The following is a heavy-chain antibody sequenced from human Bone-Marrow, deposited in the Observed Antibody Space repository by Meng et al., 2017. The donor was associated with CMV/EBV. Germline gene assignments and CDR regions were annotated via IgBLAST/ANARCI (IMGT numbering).Heavy chain of an antibody. CDR2: IYYSGST. CDR3: ARSRDEVSKEFDC. V-gene: IGHV4-39*01. Sequence: SETLSLTCTVSGGSISSSSYYWGWIRQPPGKGLEWIGSIYYSGSTYYNPSLKSRVTISVDTSKNQFSLKLSSVNAAATAVFYCARSRDEVSKEFDCWGQGTLVTVSS. J-gene: IGHJ4*02. CDR1: GGSISSSSYY. D-gene: IGHD5-24*01.